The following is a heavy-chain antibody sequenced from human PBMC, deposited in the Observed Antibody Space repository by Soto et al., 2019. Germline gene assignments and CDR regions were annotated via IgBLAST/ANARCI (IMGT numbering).Heavy chain of an antibody. CDR3: ARYFCYYDSSGYYCPFDY. CDR2: IYYSGVT. V-gene: IGHV4-61*01. D-gene: IGHD3-22*01. CDR1: GGSVSSGIYY. J-gene: IGHJ4*02. Sequence: SETLSLTGTVSGGSVSSGIYYWSWILQPPGRGLEWSGYIYYSGVTNYNPSLKSRVTISVDTSKNQFSLKLSSVTAADTAVYYCARYFCYYDSSGYYCPFDYWGQGTLVTVSS.